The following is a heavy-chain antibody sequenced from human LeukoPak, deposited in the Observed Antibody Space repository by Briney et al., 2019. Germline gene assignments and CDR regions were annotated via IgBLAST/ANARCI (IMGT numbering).Heavy chain of an antibody. CDR2: IHTSWTT. Sequence: NPSETLSLTCTVSGDSMSSYYWNFIRQPAGKGLEWIGRIHTSWTTYYNPSLKSGITISVDTSRNQFSLRLTSVTAADTAVYYCARGDYYDGGGRNCFDPWGQGTLVTVSS. D-gene: IGHD3-16*01. CDR3: ARGDYYDGGGRNCFDP. CDR1: GDSMSSYY. V-gene: IGHV4-4*07. J-gene: IGHJ5*02.